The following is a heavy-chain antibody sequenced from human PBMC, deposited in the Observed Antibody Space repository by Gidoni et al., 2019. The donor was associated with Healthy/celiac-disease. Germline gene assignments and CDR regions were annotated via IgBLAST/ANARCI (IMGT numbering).Heavy chain of an antibody. Sequence: EWIGEIYHSGSTNYNPSLKSRVTISVDKSKNQFSLKLSSVTAADTAVYYCASGYRFLEWTATPYWGQGTLVTVSS. V-gene: IGHV4-4*02. CDR3: ASGYRFLEWTATPY. D-gene: IGHD3-3*01. CDR2: IYHSGST. J-gene: IGHJ4*02.